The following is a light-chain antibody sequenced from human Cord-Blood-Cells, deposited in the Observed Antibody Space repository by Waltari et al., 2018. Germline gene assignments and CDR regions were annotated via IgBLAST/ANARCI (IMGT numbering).Light chain of an antibody. CDR1: SSDVGSYNL. CDR2: EGS. CDR3: CSYAGSSTYV. J-gene: IGLJ1*01. V-gene: IGLV2-23*01. Sequence: QSALTQPASVSGSPGQSITISFTVTSSDVGSYNLVSWYQQHPGKAPKPMIYEGSKRTSGVSNRFSGSKSGNTASLTISGLQAEDEADYYCCSYAGSSTYVFGTGTKVTVL.